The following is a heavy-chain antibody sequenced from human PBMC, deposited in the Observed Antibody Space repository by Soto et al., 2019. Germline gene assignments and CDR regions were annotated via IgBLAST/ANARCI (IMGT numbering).Heavy chain of an antibody. J-gene: IGHJ6*02. CDR1: GFTFSSYG. CDR3: AKDQGNIVVVPAGGMDV. V-gene: IGHV3-30*18. D-gene: IGHD2-2*01. CDR2: ISYDGSNK. Sequence: GGSLRLSCAASGFTFSSYGMHWVRQAPGKGLEWVAVISYDGSNKYYADSVKGRFTISRDNSKNTLYLQMNSLRAEDTAVYYCAKDQGNIVVVPAGGMDVWGQGTTVTVSS.